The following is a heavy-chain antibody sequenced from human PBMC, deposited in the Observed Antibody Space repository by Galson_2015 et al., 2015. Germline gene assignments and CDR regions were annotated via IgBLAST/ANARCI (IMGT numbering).Heavy chain of an antibody. CDR2: IYYSGST. V-gene: IGHV4-39*01. J-gene: IGHJ4*02. CDR3: ARLVRQPTSTFDS. CDR1: GGSISSRTYY. D-gene: IGHD2-8*01. Sequence: ETLSLTCTVSGGSISSRTYYWGWIRQPPGKGLEWIGRIYYSGSTYYNPSLKSRVTISVDTSKSHFSLRRSSVTAADTAVYYCARLVRQPTSTFDSRGQGSLVTVSS.